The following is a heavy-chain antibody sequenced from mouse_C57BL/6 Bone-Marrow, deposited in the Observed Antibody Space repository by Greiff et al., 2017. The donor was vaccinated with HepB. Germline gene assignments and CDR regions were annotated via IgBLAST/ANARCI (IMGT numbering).Heavy chain of an antibody. J-gene: IGHJ3*01. CDR2: IYPGDGDT. CDR3: ARETYYGSTPFAY. Sequence: LVESGPELVKPGASVKISCKASGYAFSSSWMNWVKQRPGKGLEWIGRIYPGDGDTNYNGKFKGKATLTADKSSSTAYMQLSSLTSEDSAVYFCARETYYGSTPFAYWGQGTLVTVSA. V-gene: IGHV1-82*01. D-gene: IGHD1-1*01. CDR1: GYAFSSSW.